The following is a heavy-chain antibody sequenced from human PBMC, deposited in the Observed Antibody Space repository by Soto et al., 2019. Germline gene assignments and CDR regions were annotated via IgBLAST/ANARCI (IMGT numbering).Heavy chain of an antibody. J-gene: IGHJ4*02. CDR1: GFTLSGSA. V-gene: IGHV3-73*02. Sequence: EMQLVESGGGLVQPGGSLKLSCTVSGFTLSGSAIHWVRQAPGKGLEWVGRIRSQANNFATEYGASVQGRFTISRDDSKNTAYLQMNSLKPEDTAVYFCTRADYGGNSGNGDHWGQGTLVTVSS. CDR2: IRSQANNFAT. CDR3: TRADYGGNSGNGDH. D-gene: IGHD4-17*01.